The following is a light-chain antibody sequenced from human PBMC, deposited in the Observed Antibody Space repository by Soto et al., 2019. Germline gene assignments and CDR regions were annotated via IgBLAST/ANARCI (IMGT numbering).Light chain of an antibody. CDR1: GSNIGNNS. CDR3: AAWDDSLSCPV. V-gene: IGLV1-47*01. J-gene: IGLJ2*01. CDR2: RNT. Sequence: QAVVTQPPSTSGTPGQRVTISCSGSGSNIGNNSVYWYYHLPGTAPKLLIYRNTQRPSGVPDRFSGSKSGTSASLAISGLRSEDEAEYYCAAWDDSLSCPVFGGGTKLTVL.